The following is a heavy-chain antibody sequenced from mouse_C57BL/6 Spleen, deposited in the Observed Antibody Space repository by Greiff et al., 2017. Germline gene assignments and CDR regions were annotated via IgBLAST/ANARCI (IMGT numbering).Heavy chain of an antibody. CDR3: ARYNYYGSSYLWYFEV. Sequence: VQLQQSGPELVKPGASVKISCKASGYSFTDYNMNWVKQSNGKSLEWIGVINPNYGTTSYNQKFKGKATLTVDQSSSTAYMQLNSLTSEDSAVYYCARYNYYGSSYLWYFEVWGTGTTVTVSS. D-gene: IGHD1-1*01. CDR2: INPNYGTT. J-gene: IGHJ1*03. CDR1: GYSFTDYN. V-gene: IGHV1-39*01.